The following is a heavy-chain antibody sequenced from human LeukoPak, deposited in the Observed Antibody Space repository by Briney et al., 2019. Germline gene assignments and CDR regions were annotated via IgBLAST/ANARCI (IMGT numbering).Heavy chain of an antibody. Sequence: SETLSLTCTVSGYSISSGYYWGWIRQPPGKGLEWIGSIYHSGSTYYNPSLKSRVTISVDTSKNQFSLNLSSVTAADTAVYYCARDRGLHYLDYWGQGTLVTVSS. CDR2: IYHSGST. CDR3: ARDRGLHYLDY. J-gene: IGHJ4*02. CDR1: GYSISSGYY. V-gene: IGHV4-38-2*02.